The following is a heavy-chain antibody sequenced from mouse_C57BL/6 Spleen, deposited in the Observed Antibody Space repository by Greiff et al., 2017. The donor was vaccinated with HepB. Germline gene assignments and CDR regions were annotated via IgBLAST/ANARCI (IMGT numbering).Heavy chain of an antibody. CDR1: GYTLTSYW. D-gene: IGHD2-2*01. J-gene: IGHJ4*01. CDR2: INPNNGGT. Sequence: QVQLQQPGTELVKPGASVKLSCKASGYTLTSYWMHWVKQRPGQGLEWIGNINPNNGGTYYNEKFKSKATLTEDKSSSTAYMQACSLTSEDSAVYYGARRRLRRGYYAMDYWGQGTSVTVSS. CDR3: ARRRLRRGYYAMDY. V-gene: IGHV1-53*01.